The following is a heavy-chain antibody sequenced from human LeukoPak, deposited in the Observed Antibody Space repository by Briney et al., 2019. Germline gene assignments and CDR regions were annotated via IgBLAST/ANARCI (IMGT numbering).Heavy chain of an antibody. V-gene: IGHV4-34*01. CDR2: INHSGST. Sequence: SETLSLTCAVYGGSFSGYYWSWIRQPPGKGLEWIGEINHSGSTNYNPSLKSRVTLVQTSKNQFSLKLSSVTAADTAVYYCARDPLTSSWSFFDYWGQGTLVTVSS. CDR1: GGSFSGYY. J-gene: IGHJ4*02. CDR3: ARDPLTSSWSFFDY. D-gene: IGHD6-13*01.